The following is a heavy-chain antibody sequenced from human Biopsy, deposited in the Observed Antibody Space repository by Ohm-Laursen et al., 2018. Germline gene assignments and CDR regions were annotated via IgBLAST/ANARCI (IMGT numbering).Heavy chain of an antibody. CDR1: GSTFPSYG. CDR2: FSAYNGII. D-gene: IGHD2-2*01. J-gene: IGHJ3*02. V-gene: IGHV1-18*01. CDR3: ARGGTLVVVPTAVLHSFDI. Sequence: ASVTVSCTASGSTFPSYGISWVRQSPGHGLGWMGWFSAYNGIINYAQNLQGRVTMTADTSTSTAYMELRSLRSDDTAVYYCARGGTLVVVPTAVLHSFDIWGQGTMVTVSS.